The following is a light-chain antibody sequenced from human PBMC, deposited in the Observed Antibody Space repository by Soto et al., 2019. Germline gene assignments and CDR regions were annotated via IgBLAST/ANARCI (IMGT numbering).Light chain of an antibody. Sequence: DIQMTQPPSTLSASVGDRVTITCRASQSISSWLAWYQQKPGKAPKLLIYDASSLESGVPSRFSGSGSGTEFTLTISSLQPDDFATYYCQQYNSYSPPLTFGGGTKVEIK. CDR1: QSISSW. V-gene: IGKV1-5*01. J-gene: IGKJ4*01. CDR2: DAS. CDR3: QQYNSYSPPLT.